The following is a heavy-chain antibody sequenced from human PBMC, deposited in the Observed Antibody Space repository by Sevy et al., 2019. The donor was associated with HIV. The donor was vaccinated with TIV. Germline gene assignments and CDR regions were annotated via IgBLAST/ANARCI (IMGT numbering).Heavy chain of an antibody. Sequence: GGSLRLSCAASGFTFSSYAMHWVRQAPGKGLEWVAVISYDGSNKYYADSVKGRFTISRDNSKNTLYLQMNSLRAEDTAVYYCARDGAAATEDYYGMDVWGQGTTVTVSS. V-gene: IGHV3-30-3*01. J-gene: IGHJ6*02. CDR3: ARDGAAATEDYYGMDV. D-gene: IGHD2-15*01. CDR1: GFTFSSYA. CDR2: ISYDGSNK.